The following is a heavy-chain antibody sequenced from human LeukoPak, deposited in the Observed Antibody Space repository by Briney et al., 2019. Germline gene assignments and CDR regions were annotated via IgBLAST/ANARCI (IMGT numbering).Heavy chain of an antibody. CDR2: IYSGGNT. V-gene: IGHV3-53*01. D-gene: IGHD3-22*01. CDR3: ARENYYDSSGYYGVSC. J-gene: IGHJ4*02. Sequence: GGSLELSCAASGFTVSNTYMSWVRQAPGKGLEWVSVIYSGGNTYYADSVKGRFTISRDNSKNTLYLQMNSLRAEDTAVYYCARENYYDSSGYYGVSCWGQGTLVTVSS. CDR1: GFTVSNTY.